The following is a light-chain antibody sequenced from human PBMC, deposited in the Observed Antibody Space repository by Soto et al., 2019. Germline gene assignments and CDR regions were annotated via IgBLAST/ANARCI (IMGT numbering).Light chain of an antibody. CDR3: QQYDNDSP. Sequence: IQMTQSPSTLSASVGDRVTITCRASQSISDLLDWYQQKPGEAPKLLIYKTSSLESGVASRLSGSGSGTQFSLTISSLQPDDFATYDCQQYDNDSPFGGGTKVEIK. J-gene: IGKJ4*02. CDR1: QSISDL. CDR2: KTS. V-gene: IGKV1-5*03.